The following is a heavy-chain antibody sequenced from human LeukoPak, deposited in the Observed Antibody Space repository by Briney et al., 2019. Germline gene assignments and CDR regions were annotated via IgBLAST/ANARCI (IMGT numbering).Heavy chain of an antibody. CDR3: ARGRGKGGSYHRPFDY. V-gene: IGHV4-59*01. J-gene: IGHJ4*02. Sequence: KPSETLSLTCTVSGGSISSYYWSWIRRPPGKGLEWIGYIYYSGSTNYNPSLKSRVTISVDTSKNQFSLKLSSVTAADTAVYYCARGRGKGGSYHRPFDYWGQGTLVTVSS. CDR1: GGSISSYY. D-gene: IGHD1-26*01. CDR2: IYYSGST.